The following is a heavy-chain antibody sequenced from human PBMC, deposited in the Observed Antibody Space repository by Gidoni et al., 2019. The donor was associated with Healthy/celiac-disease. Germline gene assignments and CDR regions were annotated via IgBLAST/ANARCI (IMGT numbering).Heavy chain of an antibody. V-gene: IGHV4-39*02. D-gene: IGHD3-10*01. CDR2: IYYSGST. CDR1: GGSIRSSSYY. J-gene: IGHJ5*02. Sequence: QLQLQESGPGLVKPSETLSLTCPVSGGSIRSSSYYCGWIRQPPGKGLEWIGSIYYSGSTSYNPSLKSRVTISVDTSKNQFSLKLSSVTAADTAVYYCAREVTYYYGSGSYYLNGFDPWGQGTLVTVSS. CDR3: AREVTYYYGSGSYYLNGFDP.